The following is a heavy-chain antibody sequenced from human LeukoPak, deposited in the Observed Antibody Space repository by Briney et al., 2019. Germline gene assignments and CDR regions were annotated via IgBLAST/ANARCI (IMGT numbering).Heavy chain of an antibody. CDR2: ISGSGGST. CDR3: AKDSSQTHVLRYFDWSSNAFDI. V-gene: IGHV3-23*01. D-gene: IGHD3-9*01. CDR1: GFTFSSYS. J-gene: IGHJ3*02. Sequence: YPGGSLRLSCAASGFTFSSYSMNWVRQAPGKGLEWVSAISGSGGSTYYADSVKGRFTISRDNSKNTLYLQMNSLRAEDTAVYYCAKDSSQTHVLRYFDWSSNAFDIWGQGTMVTVSS.